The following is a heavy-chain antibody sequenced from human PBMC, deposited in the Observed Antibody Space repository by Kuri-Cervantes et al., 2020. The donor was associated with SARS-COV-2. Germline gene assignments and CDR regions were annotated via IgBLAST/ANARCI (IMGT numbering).Heavy chain of an antibody. CDR3: AREYCSSTSCYLNYMDV. J-gene: IGHJ6*03. CDR1: GITFSSYW. D-gene: IGHD2-2*01. V-gene: IGHV3-74*01. CDR2: INSDGSST. Sequence: RVLLRLTCAASGITFSSYWMHWVRQAPGKGLVWVSRINSDGSSTNYADYVKGRFTISRDNAKNTLYLQMNSLRAEDTAVYYCAREYCSSTSCYLNYMDVWGKGTTVTVSS.